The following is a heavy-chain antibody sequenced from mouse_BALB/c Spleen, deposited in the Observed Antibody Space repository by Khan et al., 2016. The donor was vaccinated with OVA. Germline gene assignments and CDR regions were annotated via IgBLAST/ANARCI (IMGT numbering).Heavy chain of an antibody. J-gene: IGHJ2*01. CDR1: GYTFTTYW. Sequence: QVQLKESGTELAKPGASVKMSCKASGYTFTTYWMHWVKQRPGQGLEWIGYINPTTGYTNYNEKFKDKVTLSADKSSSTAYMQLSSLTSEDSAVYYGARDRIDYWGQGTTLTVSA. CDR2: INPTTGYT. CDR3: ARDRIDY. V-gene: IGHV1-7*01.